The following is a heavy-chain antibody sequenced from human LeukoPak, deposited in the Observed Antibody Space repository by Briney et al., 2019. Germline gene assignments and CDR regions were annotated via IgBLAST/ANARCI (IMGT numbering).Heavy chain of an antibody. V-gene: IGHV4-34*01. CDR1: GGSFSGYY. CDR3: ARGLGYYDSSGYRYYFDY. Sequence: PSETLSLTCAVYGGSFSGYYWSWIRQPPGKGLEWIGEINHSGSTNYNPSLKSRVTTSVDTSKNQFSLKLSSVTAADTAVYYCARGLGYYDSSGYRYYFDYWGQGTLVTVSS. J-gene: IGHJ4*02. CDR2: INHSGST. D-gene: IGHD3-22*01.